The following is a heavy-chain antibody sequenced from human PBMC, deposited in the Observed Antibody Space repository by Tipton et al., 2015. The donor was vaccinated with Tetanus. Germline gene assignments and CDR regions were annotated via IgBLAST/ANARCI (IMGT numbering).Heavy chain of an antibody. CDR1: GGSLSGYY. Sequence: TLSLTCAVYGGSLSGYYWTWIRQAPGKGLEWIGDIDHRGGTNYNPSLKSRVTMSVDTSKNQFSLKLNSQTAADTSVYFCVRGRRIYTSFFSGYDYYFDYWGQGTAVTVSA. V-gene: IGHV4-34*01. D-gene: IGHD3-3*01. CDR3: VRGRRIYTSFFSGYDYYFDY. CDR2: IDHRGGT. J-gene: IGHJ4*02.